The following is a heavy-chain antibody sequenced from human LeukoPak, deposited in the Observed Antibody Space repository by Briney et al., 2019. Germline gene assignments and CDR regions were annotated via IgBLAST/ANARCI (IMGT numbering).Heavy chain of an antibody. CDR1: GDSISSGDYY. J-gene: IGHJ4*02. D-gene: IGHD3-10*01. Sequence: SQTLSLTCTVSGDSISSGDYYWSWIRQPPGEGLEWNGYIYYSGSTYYNPSPKSRVNISVDTSKKQFSLKLNSVTAADTAVYYCARAAYYYGSGSYSPFDYWGQGTLVTVSS. CDR2: IYYSGST. CDR3: ARAAYYYGSGSYSPFDY. V-gene: IGHV4-30-4*01.